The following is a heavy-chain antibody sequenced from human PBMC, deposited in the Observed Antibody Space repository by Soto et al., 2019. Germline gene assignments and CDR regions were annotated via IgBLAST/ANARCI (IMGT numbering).Heavy chain of an antibody. V-gene: IGHV1-18*01. CDR2: ISAYNGNT. CDR3: ARRPYSSSWYLY. CDR1: GYTFTSYG. D-gene: IGHD6-13*01. J-gene: IGHJ4*02. Sequence: ASVKVSCKASGYTFTSYGIRWVRQAPGQGLEWMGWISAYNGNTNYAQKPQGRVTMTTDTSTSTAYMELRSLRSDDTAVYYCARRPYSSSWYLYWGQGTLVTVSS.